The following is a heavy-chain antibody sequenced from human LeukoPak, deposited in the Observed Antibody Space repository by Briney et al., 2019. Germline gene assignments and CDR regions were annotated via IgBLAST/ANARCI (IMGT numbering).Heavy chain of an antibody. CDR3: ARGSGSYHTAYMN. D-gene: IGHD1-26*01. Sequence: GESLKISCKGSGSRFTSFWIGWVRPLPGKGLGWMGIIYPGESDTRYSPSFQGQVSISADKSLSTAYLQWSSLKASDTAMYYCARGSGSYHTAYMNWGQGSPVTVSS. J-gene: IGHJ4*02. V-gene: IGHV5-51*01. CDR1: GSRFTSFW. CDR2: IYPGESDT.